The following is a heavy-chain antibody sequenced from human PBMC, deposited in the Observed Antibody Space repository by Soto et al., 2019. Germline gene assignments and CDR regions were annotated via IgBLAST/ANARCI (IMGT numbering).Heavy chain of an antibody. CDR3: ARGLAAAGLFGFGP. Sequence: PSETLSLTCTVSGGSISSDGSYWSWIRQHPGKGLECIGCLFYSGSTYYNPSLKSRVTISVDTSKNQFSLKLSSVTAADTAVYYCARGLAAAGLFGFGPWGQVPLVSVXX. J-gene: IGHJ5*02. CDR2: LFYSGST. V-gene: IGHV4-31*03. CDR1: GGSISSDGSY. D-gene: IGHD6-13*01.